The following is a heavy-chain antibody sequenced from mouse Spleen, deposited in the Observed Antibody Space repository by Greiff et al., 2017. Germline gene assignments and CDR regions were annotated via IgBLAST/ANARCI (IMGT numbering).Heavy chain of an antibody. D-gene: IGHD2-2*01. Sequence: EVQLVESGGDLVKPGGSLKLSCAASGFTFSSYGMSWVRQTPDKRLEWVATISSGGSYTYYPDSVKGRFTISRDNAKNTLYLQMSSLKSEDTAMYYCARPGRSTMVTTVFDYWGQGTTLTVSS. CDR3: ARPGRSTMVTTVFDY. CDR1: GFTFSSYG. CDR2: ISSGGSYT. J-gene: IGHJ2*01. V-gene: IGHV5-6*01.